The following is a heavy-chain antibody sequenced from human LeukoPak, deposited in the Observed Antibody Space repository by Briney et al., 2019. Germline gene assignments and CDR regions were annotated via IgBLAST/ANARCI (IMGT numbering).Heavy chain of an antibody. CDR3: AKGGRTGKSISMIRGVRNYYYYMDV. J-gene: IGHJ6*03. D-gene: IGHD3-10*01. CDR2: ISGNGDRT. CDR1: GFTFSSYG. V-gene: IGHV3-23*01. Sequence: GGSLRLSCAASGFTFSSYGMSWVRQAPGKGLEWVSAISGNGDRTYYADSVKGRFSISRGNSKNTLYLQMNSLRAEDTAVYYCAKGGRTGKSISMIRGVRNYYYYMDVWGKGTTVTISS.